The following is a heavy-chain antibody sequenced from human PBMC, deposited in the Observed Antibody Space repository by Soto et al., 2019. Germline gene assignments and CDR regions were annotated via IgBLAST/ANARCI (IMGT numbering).Heavy chain of an antibody. CDR3: ALDKQQVDCLDY. Sequence: SVKGRFTISRDNAKNSLYLQMNSLRAEDTAVYYCALDKQQVDCLDYWGQGTLVTVSS. V-gene: IGHV3-48*01. D-gene: IGHD6-13*01. J-gene: IGHJ4*02.